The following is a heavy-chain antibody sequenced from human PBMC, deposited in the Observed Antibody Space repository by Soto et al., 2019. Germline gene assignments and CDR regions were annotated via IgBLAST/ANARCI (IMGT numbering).Heavy chain of an antibody. CDR3: ARLRLTGYFDY. Sequence: PGGSLRLSCVASGFTFSDHYMTWIRQAPGKGLEWLSFISTSSSYTNYADSVKGRFTISSDNAMNSLYLQLNSLRAEDTAVYYCARLRLTGYFDYWGQGT. CDR2: ISTSSSYT. V-gene: IGHV3-11*03. CDR1: GFTFSDHY. J-gene: IGHJ4*02.